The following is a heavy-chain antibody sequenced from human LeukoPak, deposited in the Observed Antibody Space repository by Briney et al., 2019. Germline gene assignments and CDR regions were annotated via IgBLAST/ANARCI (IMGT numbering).Heavy chain of an antibody. D-gene: IGHD1-14*01. CDR2: ISYDGSDK. CDR1: GFTISSYG. V-gene: IGHV3-30*03. Sequence: GGSLRLSCAASGFTISSYGMHLVRQAAGKGLEWVAFISYDGSDKRYAEPVKGRITISRDNSKRTLYLQVNSLRTEDTAVYYCARDLSERYSIDYWGQGTLVTVSS. J-gene: IGHJ4*02. CDR3: ARDLSERYSIDY.